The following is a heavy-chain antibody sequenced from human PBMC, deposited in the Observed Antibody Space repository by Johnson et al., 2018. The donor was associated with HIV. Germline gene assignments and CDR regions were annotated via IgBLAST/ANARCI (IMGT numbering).Heavy chain of an antibody. Sequence: VQLVESGGGLVKPGGSLRLSCAASGFTFTNAWLSWVRQAPGKGLEWVSGINWNGGSTDYVDSVKGRFIISRDNAKNSLYLQMNSLRAEDTALYYCARVTIFGVTKVDAFDIWGQGTMVTVSS. D-gene: IGHD3-3*01. CDR2: INWNGGST. J-gene: IGHJ3*02. CDR1: GFTFTNAW. CDR3: ARVTIFGVTKVDAFDI. V-gene: IGHV3-20*04.